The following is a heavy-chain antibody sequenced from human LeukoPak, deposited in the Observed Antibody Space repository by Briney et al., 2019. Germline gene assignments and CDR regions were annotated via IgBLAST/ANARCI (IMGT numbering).Heavy chain of an antibody. J-gene: IGHJ4*02. Sequence: GRSLRLSCAASGFTFSSYAAPWVRQAPGKGLEWVAAISYDGSKKYYADSVKGRFTISRDNSKNTLDLQVSSPRVEDTAMYYCARAEFYFDSSGYYPFDLWGQGTLVTVSS. D-gene: IGHD3-22*01. V-gene: IGHV3-30*15. CDR1: GFTFSSYA. CDR3: ARAEFYFDSSGYYPFDL. CDR2: ISYDGSKK.